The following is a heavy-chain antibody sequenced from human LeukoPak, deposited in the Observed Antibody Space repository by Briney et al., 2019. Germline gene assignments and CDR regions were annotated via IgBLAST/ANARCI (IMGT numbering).Heavy chain of an antibody. J-gene: IGHJ4*02. CDR3: ARPGYSSSWYFDY. CDR2: IKGDGSST. V-gene: IGHV3-74*01. Sequence: GGSLRLSCAASGFTFSTYWMHWVRQAPGKGLVWVARIKGDGSSTIYADSVKGRFTISRDNAKNSLYLQMYSLRAEDTAVYYCARPGYSSSWYFDYWGQGTLVTVSS. CDR1: GFTFSTYW. D-gene: IGHD6-13*01.